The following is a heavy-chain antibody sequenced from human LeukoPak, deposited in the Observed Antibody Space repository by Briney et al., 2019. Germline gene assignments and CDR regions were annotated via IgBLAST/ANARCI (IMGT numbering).Heavy chain of an antibody. CDR3: VSQEVVPH. V-gene: IGHV3-7*01. CDR2: VKEDGTTK. CDR1: GFNFINYW. Sequence: GGSLRLSCAASGFNFINYWMSWVRQAPGKGLEWVANVKEDGTTKQYVDSVKGRFTISRDNAKNSLYLQMDSLRAEDTAVYYCVSQEVVPHWGQGTLVSVST. D-gene: IGHD2-15*01. J-gene: IGHJ4*02.